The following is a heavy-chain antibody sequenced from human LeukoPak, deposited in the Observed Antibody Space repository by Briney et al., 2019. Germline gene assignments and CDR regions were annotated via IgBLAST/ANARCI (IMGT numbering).Heavy chain of an antibody. Sequence: PGGSLRLSCAASGFTVSTNDMTWVRQAPGRGLEWVSAIYGSSSTHYADSVKGRFIISRDNSKNTLYLQMNTLRAEDTAVYYCASYYDTSGHYVDYWGQGTLVTVSS. CDR2: IYGSSST. CDR3: ASYYDTSGHYVDY. CDR1: GFTVSTND. J-gene: IGHJ4*02. D-gene: IGHD3-22*01. V-gene: IGHV3-66*01.